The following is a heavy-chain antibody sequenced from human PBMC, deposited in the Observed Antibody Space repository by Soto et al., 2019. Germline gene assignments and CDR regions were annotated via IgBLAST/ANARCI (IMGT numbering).Heavy chain of an antibody. V-gene: IGHV4-30-4*01. J-gene: IGHJ4*02. CDR2: IYYSGST. Sequence: PSETLSLTCTVSCGSISSGDYYWSWIRQPPGKGLEWIGYIYYSGSTYYNPSLKSRVTISVDTSKNQFSLKLSSVTAADTAVYYCATVLNVNNDYWGQGTLVTVPQ. CDR3: ATVLNVNNDY. CDR1: CGSISSGDYY.